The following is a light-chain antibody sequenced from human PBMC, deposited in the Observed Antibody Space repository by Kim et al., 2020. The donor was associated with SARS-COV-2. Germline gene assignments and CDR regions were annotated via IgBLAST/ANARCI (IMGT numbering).Light chain of an antibody. V-gene: IGLV3-19*01. CDR2: GKN. Sequence: GQTGRITCQGDSLRNYYASWYQRKPGQAPVLGIYGKNNRPSGIPDRFSGSSSGNTASMTITGAQAEDEADYYCNSRDSSGNHLGVFGTGTKVTVL. CDR1: SLRNYY. CDR3: NSRDSSGNHLGV. J-gene: IGLJ1*01.